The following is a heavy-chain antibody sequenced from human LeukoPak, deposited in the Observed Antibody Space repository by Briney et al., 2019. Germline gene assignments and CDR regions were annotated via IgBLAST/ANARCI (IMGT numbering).Heavy chain of an antibody. CDR3: ARRYDSRDGIDY. V-gene: IGHV1-69*01. CDR2: IIPIFGTA. J-gene: IGHJ4*02. D-gene: IGHD3-22*01. Sequence: GASVKVSCKASGGTFSSYAISWVRQAPGQGLEWMGGIIPIFGTANYAQKFQGRVTITADESTSTAYMELRSLRSDDTAVYYCARRYDSRDGIDYWGQGTLVTVSS. CDR1: GGTFSSYA.